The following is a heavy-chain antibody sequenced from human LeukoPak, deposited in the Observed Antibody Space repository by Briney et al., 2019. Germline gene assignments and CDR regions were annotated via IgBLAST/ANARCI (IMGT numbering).Heavy chain of an antibody. V-gene: IGHV1-8*01. Sequence: GASVKVSCKTSGYTFISHDINWVRQATGQGLEWMGWMDPNSGSTGYAQRFQGRVALTRSTSLSEAYMELTSLKFEDTAVYYCARVQGSDTSGSFDHWGQGTLVTVSS. CDR2: MDPNSGST. D-gene: IGHD1-26*01. CDR1: GYTFISHD. J-gene: IGHJ4*02. CDR3: ARVQGSDTSGSFDH.